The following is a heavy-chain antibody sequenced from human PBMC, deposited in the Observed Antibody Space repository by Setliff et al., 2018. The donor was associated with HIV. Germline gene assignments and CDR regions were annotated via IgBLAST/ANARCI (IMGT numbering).Heavy chain of an antibody. Sequence: PGGSLRLSCAVSEFTLSAYAMHWVRQAPGEGLEWVGVTSFDGSNKYYAHSVKGRFTISRDISKNTVYLQMNSLRTDDTAVYYCARGRMGYSSSWYAGGNIWGQGTMVTVSS. V-gene: IGHV3-30*04. CDR3: ARGRMGYSSSWYAGGNI. CDR1: EFTLSAYA. D-gene: IGHD6-13*01. J-gene: IGHJ3*02. CDR2: TSFDGSNK.